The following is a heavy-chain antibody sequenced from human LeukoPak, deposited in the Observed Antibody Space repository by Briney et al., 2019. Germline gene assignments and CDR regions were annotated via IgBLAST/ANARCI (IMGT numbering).Heavy chain of an antibody. V-gene: IGHV1-69*05. D-gene: IGHD6-19*01. CDR1: GGTFSSYA. J-gene: IGHJ6*03. CDR2: IIPIFVTA. CDR3: ARESSVAGNYYYYYMDV. Sequence: SVKVSCKASGGTFSSYAISWVRQAPGQGKEWMGRIIPIFVTAIYAQKFQGRVTITTDESTSTAYMELSSLRSEDTAVYYCARESSVAGNYYYYYMDVWGKGTTVTVSS.